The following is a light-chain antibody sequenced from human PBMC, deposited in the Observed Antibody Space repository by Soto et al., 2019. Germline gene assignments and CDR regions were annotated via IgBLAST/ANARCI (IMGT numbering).Light chain of an antibody. V-gene: IGKV3-20*01. J-gene: IGKJ2*01. CDR3: QQYAQT. CDR2: AAS. CDR1: QSVTNNY. Sequence: VLMQSPGTLSLSPGERATLSCRASQSVTNNYLAWYQQKPGQAPRLLIYAASIRASGIPDRFSGSGSGTDFTLTISRLGPEDSAVYCCQQYAQTFGQGTKLVIK.